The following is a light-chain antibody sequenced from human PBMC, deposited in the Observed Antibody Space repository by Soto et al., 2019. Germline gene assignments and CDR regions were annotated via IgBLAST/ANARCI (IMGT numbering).Light chain of an antibody. CDR1: QSVNTH. CDR2: GAS. CDR3: QQYNNWPGIT. Sequence: EIVMTQSPATLSVSPGERATFSCRASQSVNTHLAWYQQKPGQAPRLLIYGASTRATGIPARFSGSGSGTEFPLTIYSLQSEDFAVYYCQQYNNWPGITFGGGTKVEIK. V-gene: IGKV3-15*01. J-gene: IGKJ4*01.